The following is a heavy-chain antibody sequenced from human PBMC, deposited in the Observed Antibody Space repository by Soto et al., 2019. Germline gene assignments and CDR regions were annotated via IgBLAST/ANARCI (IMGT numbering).Heavy chain of an antibody. D-gene: IGHD2-21*02. Sequence: PGGSLRLSCAASGFTVSSNYMSWVRQAPGKGLEWVSVIYSGGSTYYADSVKGRFTISRDNSKNTLYLQMNSLRAEDTAVYYCAREGRDAMYYFDYWGQGTLVTVSS. CDR2: IYSGGST. CDR1: GFTVSSNY. CDR3: AREGRDAMYYFDY. V-gene: IGHV3-66*01. J-gene: IGHJ4*02.